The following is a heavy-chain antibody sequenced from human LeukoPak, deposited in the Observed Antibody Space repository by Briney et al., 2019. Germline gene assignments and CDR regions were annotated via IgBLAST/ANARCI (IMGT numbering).Heavy chain of an antibody. V-gene: IGHV3-7*01. CDR2: IKQDGSEK. Sequence: PGGSLRLSCAASGFTFSSYWMSWVRQAPGKGLEWVANIKQDGSEKYYVDSVKGRFTISRDNSKNTLYLQMNSLRAEDTAVYYCAKDWGVGVFDYWGQGTLVTVSS. CDR1: GFTFSSYW. J-gene: IGHJ4*02. CDR3: AKDWGVGVFDY. D-gene: IGHD1-26*01.